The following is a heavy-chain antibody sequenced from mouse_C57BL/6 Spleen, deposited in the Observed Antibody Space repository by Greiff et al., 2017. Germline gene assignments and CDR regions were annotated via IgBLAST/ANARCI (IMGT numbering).Heavy chain of an antibody. Sequence: QVQLQQSGAELVKPGASVKMSCKASGYTFTSYWITWVKQRPGQGLEWIGDISPGSGSTNYNEKFKSKATLTVDASSSTAYMQLSSLTSEDSAVYYCAREGRAAQAYFDYWGQGTTLTVSS. CDR2: ISPGSGST. D-gene: IGHD3-2*02. CDR1: GYTFTSYW. V-gene: IGHV1-55*01. J-gene: IGHJ2*01. CDR3: AREGRAAQAYFDY.